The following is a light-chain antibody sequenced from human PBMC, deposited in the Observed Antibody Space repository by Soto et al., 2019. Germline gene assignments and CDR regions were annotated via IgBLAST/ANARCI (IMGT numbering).Light chain of an antibody. V-gene: IGKV3-15*01. Sequence: EMVMTQSPATLSVSPGERATLSCRASQSVNSNLAWYQQKPGQAPRLLIYDASIRATGIPARFSGSGSGTEFTLTIRSLHSEDFAVYFCQQYAHWPPYTFGQGTKLDFK. CDR1: QSVNSN. J-gene: IGKJ2*01. CDR3: QQYAHWPPYT. CDR2: DAS.